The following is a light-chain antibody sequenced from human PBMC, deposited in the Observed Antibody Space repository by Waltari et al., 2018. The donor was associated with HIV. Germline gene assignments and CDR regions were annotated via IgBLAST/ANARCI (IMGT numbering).Light chain of an antibody. CDR2: GAS. CDR3: QQYIGSPRT. CDR1: QTISSTY. V-gene: IGKV3-20*01. Sequence: EIALTQSPCTLSLSPGERATLSCRASQTISSTYLAWYQQKPAQAPRLLIYGASSRATGIPDRFSGSGSGTDFTLTISSLEPEDCAVYYCQQYIGSPRTFGQGTKVELK. J-gene: IGKJ1*01.